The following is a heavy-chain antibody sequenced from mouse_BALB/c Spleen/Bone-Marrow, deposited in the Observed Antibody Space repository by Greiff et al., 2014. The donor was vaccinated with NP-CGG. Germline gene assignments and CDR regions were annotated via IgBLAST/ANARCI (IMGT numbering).Heavy chain of an antibody. D-gene: IGHD4-1*01. J-gene: IGHJ4*01. CDR2: ILPGSGNI. CDR1: GYTFSSYW. V-gene: IGHV1-9*01. CDR3: ARGDWDFAMDY. Sequence: QVQLQQSGAELMKPGASVKISCKATGYTFSSYWVEGVKQRPGHGLKWIGEILPGSGNIYFSEKFKGRATYTADTSSTTAYMQLSSLTSEDSAVYYCARGDWDFAMDYWGQGTSVTVSS.